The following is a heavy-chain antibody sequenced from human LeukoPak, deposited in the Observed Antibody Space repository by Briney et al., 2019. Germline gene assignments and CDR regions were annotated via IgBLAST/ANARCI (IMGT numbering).Heavy chain of an antibody. D-gene: IGHD4-17*01. J-gene: IGHJ4*02. CDR1: GFTFSSYS. V-gene: IGHV3-48*04. CDR2: ISSSSSTI. CDR3: ATNYGVLPFDY. Sequence: GGSLRLSCAASGFTFSSYSINWVRQAPGKGLEWVSYISSSSSTIYYADSVKGRFTISRDNAKNSLYLQMNSLRAEDTAVYYCATNYGVLPFDYWGQGTLVTVSS.